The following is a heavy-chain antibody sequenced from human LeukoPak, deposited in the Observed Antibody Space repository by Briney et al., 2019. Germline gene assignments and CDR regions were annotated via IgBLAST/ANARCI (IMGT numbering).Heavy chain of an antibody. CDR3: AKDAGRHYYYYMDV. CDR2: IRYDESNK. CDR1: GFTFSSYG. V-gene: IGHV3-30*02. J-gene: IGHJ6*03. Sequence: GGSLRLSCVTSGFTFSSYGMHWVRQAPGKGLEWVAFIRYDESNKYYADSVKGRFTISRDNSKNTLYLQMNSLRAEDTALYHCAKDAGRHYYYYMDVWGKGTTVTISS.